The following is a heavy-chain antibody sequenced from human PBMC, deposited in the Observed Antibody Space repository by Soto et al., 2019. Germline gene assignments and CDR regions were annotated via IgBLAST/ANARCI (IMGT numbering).Heavy chain of an antibody. CDR1: GDNVSSNSAA. V-gene: IGHV6-1*01. CDR2: AYYRSQWYY. CDR3: TKQKGDSRTYHGLDV. Sequence: PSQTVPLTCAISGDNVSSNSAAWNRIRQSPSRGLEWLGRAYYRSQWYYDSAVSVKSRIAVIPDTSKNQFSLQLHSVTPDDTAVYYCTKQKGDSRTYHGLDVWGQGTTVTVSS. D-gene: IGHD2-21*02. J-gene: IGHJ6*02.